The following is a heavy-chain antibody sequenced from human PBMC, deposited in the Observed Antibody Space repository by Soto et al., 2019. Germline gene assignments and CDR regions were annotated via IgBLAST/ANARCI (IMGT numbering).Heavy chain of an antibody. CDR1: GFTFSSYA. Sequence: QVQLVESRGGVVQPGRSLRLSCAASGFTFSSYAMHWVRQAPGKGLEWVAVISYDGSNKYYADSVKGRFTISRDNSKNTLYLQMNSLRAEDTAVYYCARSQFGELLHFDYWGQGTLVTVSS. D-gene: IGHD3-10*01. CDR2: ISYDGSNK. J-gene: IGHJ4*02. CDR3: ARSQFGELLHFDY. V-gene: IGHV3-30-3*01.